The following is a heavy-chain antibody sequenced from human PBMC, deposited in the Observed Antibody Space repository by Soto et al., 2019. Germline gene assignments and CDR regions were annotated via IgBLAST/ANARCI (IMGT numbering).Heavy chain of an antibody. J-gene: IGHJ4*02. Sequence: QVQLQESGPGLVKPSETLSLTCTVSDGSISSYYWSWIRQPPGKGLEYIGYVSYSGSTNYNPSLKSRFTISIDTSKNQFSLRLSSMTAADTAVYYCARGGVVKLDYWGQGTLVTVSS. D-gene: IGHD2-15*01. CDR1: DGSISSYY. CDR3: ARGGVVKLDY. V-gene: IGHV4-59*01. CDR2: VSYSGST.